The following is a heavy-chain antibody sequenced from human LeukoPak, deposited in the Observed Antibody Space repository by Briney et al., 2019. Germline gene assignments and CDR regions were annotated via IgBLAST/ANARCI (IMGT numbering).Heavy chain of an antibody. Sequence: GSLRLSCAASGFTFSSYWMHWVRQAPGKGLVWVSRINSDGSSTSYADSAKGRFTISRDNAKNSLSLLMNSLRDEDTAVYYCARSITMIRGATLPIDYWGQGTLVTVSS. CDR1: GFTFSSYW. J-gene: IGHJ4*02. CDR2: INSDGSST. V-gene: IGHV3-74*01. D-gene: IGHD3-10*01. CDR3: ARSITMIRGATLPIDY.